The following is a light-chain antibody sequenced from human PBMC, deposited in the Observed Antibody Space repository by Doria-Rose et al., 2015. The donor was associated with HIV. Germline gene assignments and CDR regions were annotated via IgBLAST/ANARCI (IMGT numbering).Light chain of an antibody. V-gene: IGKV1-8*01. CDR2: TAP. J-gene: IGKJ1*01. CDR1: QDISNY. Sequence: AIRMTQSLSSLSASTGDRVTITCRASQDISNYLAWYQQKPGKAPKLLIYTAPTLQSGVPSRFSGSGSGTDFTLTISYLQSGDFATYYCQQYYSYPPTFGQGTKVEVK. CDR3: QQYYSYPPT.